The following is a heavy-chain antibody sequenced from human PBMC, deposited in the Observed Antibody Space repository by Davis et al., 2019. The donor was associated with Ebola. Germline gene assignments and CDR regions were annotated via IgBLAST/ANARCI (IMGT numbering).Heavy chain of an antibody. D-gene: IGHD1-1*01. Sequence: GESLKISCAASGFTFSDYYMSWIRQAPGKGLEWVSYISSSGSTIYYAGSVKGRFTISRDNAKNSLYLQMNSLRAEDTAVYYCARALDSRKNYYYYGMDVWGQGTTVTVSS. CDR2: ISSSGSTI. CDR1: GFTFSDYY. CDR3: ARALDSRKNYYYYGMDV. J-gene: IGHJ6*02. V-gene: IGHV3-11*01.